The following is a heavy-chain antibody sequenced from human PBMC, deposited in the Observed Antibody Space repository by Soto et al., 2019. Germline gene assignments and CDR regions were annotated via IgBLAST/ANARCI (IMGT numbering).Heavy chain of an antibody. CDR1: GFTFSSYA. Sequence: LRLSCAASGFTFSSYAMSWVSQATGKGLEWVSAISGSGGSTYYADSVKGRFTISRDNSKNTLYLQMNSLRAEDTAVYYCAKRAAYYYDSQFDYWGQGTLVTFSS. CDR3: AKRAAYYYDSQFDY. CDR2: ISGSGGST. D-gene: IGHD3-22*01. V-gene: IGHV3-23*01. J-gene: IGHJ4*02.